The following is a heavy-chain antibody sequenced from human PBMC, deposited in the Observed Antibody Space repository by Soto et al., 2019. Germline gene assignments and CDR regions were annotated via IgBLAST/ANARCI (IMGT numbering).Heavy chain of an antibody. V-gene: IGHV4-59*08. CDR3: ARSYCSGGSCYSTWFDP. J-gene: IGHJ5*02. CDR2: VYYTGNT. Sequence: SETLSLTCTVSGGSISSYYWXWIRQPPGKGLEWIGCVYYTGNTNYNPSLKSRVTMSLDTSKNQFSLKLSSVTAADTAVYYCARSYCSGGSCYSTWFDPWGQGTLVTVSS. CDR1: GGSISSYY. D-gene: IGHD2-15*01.